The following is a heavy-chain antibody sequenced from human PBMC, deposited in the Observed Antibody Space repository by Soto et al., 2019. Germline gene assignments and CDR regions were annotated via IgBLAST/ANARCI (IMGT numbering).Heavy chain of an antibody. CDR1: GFTFSSYA. CDR2: ISGSGGST. CDR3: ARDEGQNSYGTRDYFDY. J-gene: IGHJ4*02. D-gene: IGHD5-18*01. Sequence: EVQLLESGGGLVQPGGSLRLSCAASGFTFSSYAMSWVRQAPGKGLEWVSAISGSGGSTYYADSVKGRFTISRDNSKNTLYLQMNSLRAEDTAVYYCARDEGQNSYGTRDYFDYWGQGTLVTVSS. V-gene: IGHV3-23*01.